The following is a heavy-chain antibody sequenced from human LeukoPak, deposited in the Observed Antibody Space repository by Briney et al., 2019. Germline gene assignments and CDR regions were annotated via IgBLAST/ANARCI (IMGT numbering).Heavy chain of an antibody. V-gene: IGHV3-20*01. CDR1: GFTLDDYG. D-gene: IGHD2-2*01. CDR3: ASSCSSTRCYGRDV. CDR2: IDWSGGST. J-gene: IGHJ6*04. Sequence: GGSLRLSCVASGFTLDDYGMAWVRQAPGKGLEWVSGIDWSGGSTGYADSVKGRFTISRDNAKNSLFLQMNSLRAEDTALYHCASSCSSTRCYGRDVWGKGTTVTVSS.